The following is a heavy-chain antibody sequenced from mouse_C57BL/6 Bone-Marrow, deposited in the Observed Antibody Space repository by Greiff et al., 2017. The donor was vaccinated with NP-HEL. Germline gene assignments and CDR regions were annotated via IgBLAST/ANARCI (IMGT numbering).Heavy chain of an antibody. V-gene: IGHV1-11*01. CDR2: IYPVSGET. CDR3: GRPFITTVVATRLGRRFDY. J-gene: IGHJ2*01. Sequence: QVQLKESGAELASPGASVTLSCKASGYTFTDHIMNWVKKRPGQGLEWIGRIYPVSGETNYNQKFMGKATFSVDRSSSTVYMVLNSLTSEDPAVYYCGRPFITTVVATRLGRRFDYWGQGTTLTFSS. CDR1: GYTFTDHI. D-gene: IGHD1-1*01.